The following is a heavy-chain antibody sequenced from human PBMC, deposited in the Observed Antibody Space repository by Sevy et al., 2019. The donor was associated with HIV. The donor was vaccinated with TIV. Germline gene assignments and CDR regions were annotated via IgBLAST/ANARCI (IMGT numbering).Heavy chain of an antibody. CDR3: VTDVWGSFVI. CDR2: IKQDGSEK. Sequence: GGSLRLSCAASGFTFSTHWMSWVRQAPGKGLEWVANIKQDGSEKYYVDSVKGRFTISRDNAKNSLYLQMNSLRAEDTAVYYCVTDVWGSFVIWGQGTMVTVSS. V-gene: IGHV3-7*01. D-gene: IGHD3-16*01. CDR1: GFTFSTHW. J-gene: IGHJ3*02.